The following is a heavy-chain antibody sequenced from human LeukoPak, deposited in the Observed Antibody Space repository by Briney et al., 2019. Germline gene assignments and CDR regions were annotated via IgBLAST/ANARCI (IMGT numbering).Heavy chain of an antibody. CDR1: GFTFSSCA. CDR3: AGRIAVAGTLEY. V-gene: IGHV3-23*01. Sequence: GGSLRLSCEASGFTFSSCAMSLVRQAPGKGLESVSSISGSGGSTYYADSLKGQFTISRDNSKNTLYLQMNSLRAEDTAVYYCAGRIAVAGTLEYWGQGTLVTVSS. CDR2: ISGSGGST. D-gene: IGHD6-19*01. J-gene: IGHJ4*02.